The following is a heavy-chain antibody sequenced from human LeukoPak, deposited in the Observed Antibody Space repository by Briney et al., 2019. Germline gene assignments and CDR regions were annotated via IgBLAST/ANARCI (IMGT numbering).Heavy chain of an antibody. CDR2: IYYSGNT. V-gene: IGHV4-39*01. Sequence: SETLSLTCTVSGGSISSTSYYWGWIRQPPGKGLEWIGTIYYSGNTYYNPSLKSRVTISVDTSKNQFSLKLSSVTAADTAVYYCASSTNGAYWYFDLWGRGTLVTVSS. J-gene: IGHJ2*01. CDR1: GGSISSTSYY. D-gene: IGHD2-8*01. CDR3: ASSTNGAYWYFDL.